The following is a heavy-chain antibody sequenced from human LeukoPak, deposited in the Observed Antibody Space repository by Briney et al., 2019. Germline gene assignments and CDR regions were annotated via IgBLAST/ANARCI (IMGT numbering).Heavy chain of an antibody. Sequence: SETLSLTCTVSGGSISSGSHYWSWIRQPAGTGLEWIGCIYTSGSTNYNPSLKSRVTISVDTSKNQFSLKLSSVTAADTAVYYCARDAEYYYDSSGYYFDLWGRGTLLTVSS. V-gene: IGHV4-61*02. CDR3: ARDAEYYYDSSGYYFDL. CDR1: GGSISSGSHY. D-gene: IGHD3-22*01. CDR2: IYTSGST. J-gene: IGHJ2*01.